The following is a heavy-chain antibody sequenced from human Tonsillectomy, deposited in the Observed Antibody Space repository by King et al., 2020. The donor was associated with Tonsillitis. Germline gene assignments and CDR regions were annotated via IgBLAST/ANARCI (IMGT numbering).Heavy chain of an antibody. CDR3: ARDSSSWYGTFDY. J-gene: IGHJ4*02. D-gene: IGHD6-13*01. Sequence: TISRDNAKNTLYLQMNSLRAEDTAVYYCARDSSSWYGTFDYWGQGTLVTVS. V-gene: IGHV3-74*01.